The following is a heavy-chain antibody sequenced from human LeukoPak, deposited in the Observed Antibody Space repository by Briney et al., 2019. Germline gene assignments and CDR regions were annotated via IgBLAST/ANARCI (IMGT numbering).Heavy chain of an antibody. CDR1: GFTFNYFW. V-gene: IGHV3-7*01. J-gene: IGHJ4*02. D-gene: IGHD4-23*01. CDR3: VRGGWELDY. Sequence: GGSLRLSCAASGFTFNYFWMAWVRQAPGKGLEWVAHMKEDGTEEYYLDSVKGRFTISKDDAKSSLFLHMNSLTAEDSALYYCVRGGWELDYWGQGTLVTVSS. CDR2: MKEDGTEE.